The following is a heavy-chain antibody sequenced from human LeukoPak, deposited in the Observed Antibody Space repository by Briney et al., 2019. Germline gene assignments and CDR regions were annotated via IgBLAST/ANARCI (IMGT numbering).Heavy chain of an antibody. Sequence: SQTLSLTCTVSGGSISSGDYYWSWICQTPGRGLEWIGYIYYSGSTYYNPPLKSRVTISVDTSKNQFSLKLSSVTAADTAVYYCARAGVLVAMADYWGQGTLVTVSS. CDR3: ARAGVLVAMADY. D-gene: IGHD2-15*01. V-gene: IGHV4-30-4*08. CDR2: IYYSGST. J-gene: IGHJ4*02. CDR1: GGSISSGDYY.